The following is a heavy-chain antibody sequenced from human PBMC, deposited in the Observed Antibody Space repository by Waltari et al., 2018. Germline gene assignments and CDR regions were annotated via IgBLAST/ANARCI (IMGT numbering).Heavy chain of an antibody. CDR2: IYYSGST. Sequence: QVQLQESGPGLVKPSQTLSLTCPVSGGSISRGGYYGSWIRQHPGKGLEWLGYIYYSGSTYYNPSLKSRVTISVDTSKNQFSLKLSSVTAADTAVYYWARAGGLFGWGSAFDIWGQGTMVTVSS. CDR3: ARAGGLFGWGSAFDI. J-gene: IGHJ3*02. D-gene: IGHD3-16*01. CDR1: GGSISRGGYY. V-gene: IGHV4-31*03.